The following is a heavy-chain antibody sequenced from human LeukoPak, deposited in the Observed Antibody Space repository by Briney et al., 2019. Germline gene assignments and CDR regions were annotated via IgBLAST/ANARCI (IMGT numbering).Heavy chain of an antibody. D-gene: IGHD1-26*01. CDR1: GFSFSDYY. Sequence: PGASLRLSCAASGFSFSDYYMSWIRQAPGKGLEWVSYISLSSTYTNYADSVKGRFTISRDNSKNSLYLQMSSLRAEDTAVYFCTRASRGTYGGDYWGQGTLVTVSS. V-gene: IGHV3-11*06. CDR2: ISLSSTYT. J-gene: IGHJ4*02. CDR3: TRASRGTYGGDY.